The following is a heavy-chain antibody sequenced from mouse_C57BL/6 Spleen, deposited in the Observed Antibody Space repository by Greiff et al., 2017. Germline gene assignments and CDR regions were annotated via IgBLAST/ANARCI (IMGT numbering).Heavy chain of an antibody. Sequence: QVQLQQPGAELVKPGASVKLSCKASGYTFTSYWMQWVKQRPGQGLEWIGDIDPSDSYTNYNQKFKGKATLTVDTASSTAYMELSSLTSEDSAVYDGARRSTTYRGYYDVWGTGTTVTVSS. CDR2: IDPSDSYT. J-gene: IGHJ1*03. CDR3: ARRSTTYRGYYDV. D-gene: IGHD1-1*01. CDR1: GYTFTSYW. V-gene: IGHV1-50*01.